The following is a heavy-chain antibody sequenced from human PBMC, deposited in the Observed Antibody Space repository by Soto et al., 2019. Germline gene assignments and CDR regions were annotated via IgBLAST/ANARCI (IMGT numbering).Heavy chain of an antibody. J-gene: IGHJ4*02. CDR1: GGSVSSDDYY. CDR3: ARTVILTGYYLREFDF. CDR2: IYYSGRS. V-gene: IGHV4-30-4*01. D-gene: IGHD3-9*01. Sequence: SETLSLTCTVSGGSVSSDDYYWTWIRQPPGKGLEWIGNIYYSGRSNSHPSLESRVSISIDTSNNLFSLKLRSVTVADTAMYYCARTVILTGYYLREFDFWGQGTLVTVSS.